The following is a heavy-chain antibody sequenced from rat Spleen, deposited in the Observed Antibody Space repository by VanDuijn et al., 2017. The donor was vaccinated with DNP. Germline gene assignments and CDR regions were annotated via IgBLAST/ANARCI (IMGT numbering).Heavy chain of an antibody. J-gene: IGHJ4*01. CDR1: GFTFSDYA. D-gene: IGHD1-2*01. CDR2: ISTSGSKI. V-gene: IGHV5S23*01. CDR3: TRHDYYSSPYYAMDA. Sequence: EVQLVESGGGLVQPGNSLKLSCVASGFTFSDYAMAWVRQAPKKGLEWVATISTSGSKIYYPDSVKGRFTISRDNAKNTLYLQMDSLRSEDTATYYCTRHDYYSSPYYAMDAWGQGTSVTVSS.